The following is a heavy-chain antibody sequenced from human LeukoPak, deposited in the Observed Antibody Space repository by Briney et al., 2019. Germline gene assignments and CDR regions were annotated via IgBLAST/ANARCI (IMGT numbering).Heavy chain of an antibody. CDR3: AKGTGTTKGFFHYAMDV. J-gene: IGHJ6*02. CDR1: GFTFSSYA. Sequence: GGSLRLSCAASGFTFSSYAMSWVRQAPGKGLEWVSGISGSGGSTYYADSVKGRFTISRDNSKNTLYLQMNSLRAEDTAVYYCAKGTGTTKGFFHYAMDVWGQGTTVTVSS. CDR2: ISGSGGST. D-gene: IGHD1-1*01. V-gene: IGHV3-23*01.